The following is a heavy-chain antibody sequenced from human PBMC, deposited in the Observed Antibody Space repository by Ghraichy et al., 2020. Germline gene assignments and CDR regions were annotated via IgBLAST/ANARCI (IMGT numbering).Heavy chain of an antibody. J-gene: IGHJ6*02. D-gene: IGHD4-11*01. CDR1: GYTFTGYY. CDR3: ARDSPLQDDYYYYGMDV. Sequence: ASVKVSCKASGYTFTGYYMHWVRQAPGQGLEWMGWINPNSGGTNYAQKFQGWVTMTRDTSISTAYMELSRLRSDDTAVYYCARDSPLQDDYYYYGMDVWGQGTTVTVSS. V-gene: IGHV1-2*04. CDR2: INPNSGGT.